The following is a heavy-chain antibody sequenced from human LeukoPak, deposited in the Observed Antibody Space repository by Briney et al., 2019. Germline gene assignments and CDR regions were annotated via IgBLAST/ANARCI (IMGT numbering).Heavy chain of an antibody. J-gene: IGHJ5*02. CDR1: GGSFSGYY. V-gene: IGHV4-34*01. CDR2: INHSGST. CDR3: AREGIAAAYNNWFDP. Sequence: PSETLSLTCAVYGGSFSGYYWSWIRQPPGKGLEWIGEINHSGSTNYNPSLKSRVTISVDTSKNQFSLKLSSVTAADTAVYYCAREGIAAAYNNWFDPWGQGTLDTVSS. D-gene: IGHD6-13*01.